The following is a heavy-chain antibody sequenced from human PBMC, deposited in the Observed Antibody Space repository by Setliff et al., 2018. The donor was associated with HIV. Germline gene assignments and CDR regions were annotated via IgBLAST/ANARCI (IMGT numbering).Heavy chain of an antibody. V-gene: IGHV5-51*01. CDR1: GYSFTSYW. D-gene: IGHD3-10*01. CDR2: IYPPDSRT. Sequence: RGESLKISCKGSGYSFTSYWIAWVRQMPGKGLEWMGIIYPPDSRTSYSPSFEGQVTISADKSLNIVYLQWSTLKASDTAIYYCARPSDSVTSGFDFWGQGTMVTVSS. CDR3: ARPSDSVTSGFDF. J-gene: IGHJ3*01.